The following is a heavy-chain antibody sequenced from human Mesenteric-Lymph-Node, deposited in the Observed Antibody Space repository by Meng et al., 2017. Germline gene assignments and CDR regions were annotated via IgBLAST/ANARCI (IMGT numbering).Heavy chain of an antibody. CDR2: IKQDGSEK. CDR1: GFTFSSYW. D-gene: IGHD6-19*01. V-gene: IGHV3-7*01. J-gene: IGHJ4*02. CDR3: ARVPQAVASTYYFDY. Sequence: GGSLRLSCAASGFTFSSYWMSWVRQAPGKGLEWVANIKQDGSEKYYVDSVKGRFTISRDNAKNSLYLQMNSLRAEDTAVYYCARVPQAVASTYYFDYWGQGTLVTVSS.